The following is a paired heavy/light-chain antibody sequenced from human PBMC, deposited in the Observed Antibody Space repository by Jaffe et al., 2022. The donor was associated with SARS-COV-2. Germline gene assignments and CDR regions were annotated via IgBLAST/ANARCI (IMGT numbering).Light chain of an antibody. V-gene: IGKV3-15*01. CDR2: DAS. CDR3: QQYNNWPPYT. CDR1: QSLSRF. Sequence: EIVMTQSPATLSVSPGGSATLSCRASQSLSRFLAWYQKKPGQAPRLLIYDASTRATGIPARFSGSGSDTEFTLTISSLQSEDSAVYYCQQYNNWPPYTFGQGTKLEIE. J-gene: IGKJ2*01.
Heavy chain of an antibody. V-gene: IGHV3-15*01. CDR3: VTQPTTYDYVWGTSYFDS. J-gene: IGHJ4*02. D-gene: IGHD3-16*01. CDR1: GFTFSNTW. CDR2: IQSNFDGGTT. Sequence: EVQLVESGGGLMQPGGSLRLSCVASGFTFSNTWMNWIRLAPGKGLEWVGRIQSNFDGGTTDYASVVKDRFTISRDDSSDTLFLDLNGLRTEDTGVYYCVTQPTTYDYVWGTSYFDSWGQGTPVTVSS.